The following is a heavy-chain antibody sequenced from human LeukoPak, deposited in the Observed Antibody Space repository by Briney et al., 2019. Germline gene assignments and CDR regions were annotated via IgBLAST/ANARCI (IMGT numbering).Heavy chain of an antibody. Sequence: GGSLRLSCAASGFTFSSYAMHWVRQAPGKGLDGVAVISYDGSNKYYADSVKGRFTISRDNSKNTLYLQMNSLRAEDTAVYYCARDYMIVAEKAGGFDYWGQGTLVTVSS. V-gene: IGHV3-30*04. J-gene: IGHJ4*02. CDR2: ISYDGSNK. D-gene: IGHD3-22*01. CDR3: ARDYMIVAEKAGGFDY. CDR1: GFTFSSYA.